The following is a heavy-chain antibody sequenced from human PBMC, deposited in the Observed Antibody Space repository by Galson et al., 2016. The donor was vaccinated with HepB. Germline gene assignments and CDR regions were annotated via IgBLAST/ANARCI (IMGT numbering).Heavy chain of an antibody. J-gene: IGHJ4*02. Sequence: SLRLSCAASGFTFDDHAMHWVRQAPGKGLEWVSGIACDSGSTGYADSVKGRFTISRDNAKNSLYLQMNSLRAEDTALYYCVREFDYWGQGTLVTVSS. CDR3: VREFDY. V-gene: IGHV3-9*01. CDR2: IACDSGST. CDR1: GFTFDDHA.